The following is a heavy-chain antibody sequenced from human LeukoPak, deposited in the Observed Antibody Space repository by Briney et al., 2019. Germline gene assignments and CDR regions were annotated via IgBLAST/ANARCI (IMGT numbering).Heavy chain of an antibody. CDR1: GYTFIHYF. V-gene: IGHV1-2*06. Sequence: ASVKVSCKPSGYTFIHYFIHWVRQAPEQGLEWMGRINSDSGGTEYARKFQGRVTMTRDTSITTVYMELSSLTSDDTAVYYCARDLSSTSNWELDYWGQGTLVTVSS. D-gene: IGHD7-27*01. CDR2: INSDSGGT. J-gene: IGHJ4*02. CDR3: ARDLSSTSNWELDY.